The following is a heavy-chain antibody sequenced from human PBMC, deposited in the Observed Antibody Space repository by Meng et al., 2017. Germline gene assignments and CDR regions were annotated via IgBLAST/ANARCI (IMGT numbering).Heavy chain of an antibody. J-gene: IGHJ4*02. Sequence: QGTLQESGPGLVKPSGTLSPTCAVSGGSISSSNWWSWVRQPSGKGLEWIGEIYHSGSTNYNPSLKSRVTISVDKSKNQFSLKLSSVTAADTAVYYCARGRYSSGWDRFDYWGQGTLVTVSS. D-gene: IGHD6-19*01. V-gene: IGHV4-4*02. CDR1: GGSISSSNW. CDR2: IYHSGST. CDR3: ARGRYSSGWDRFDY.